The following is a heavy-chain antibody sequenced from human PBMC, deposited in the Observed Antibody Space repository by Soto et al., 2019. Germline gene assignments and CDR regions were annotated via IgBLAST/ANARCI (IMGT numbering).Heavy chain of an antibody. CDR1: GGTFSSYT. CDR3: ARDGVVGRCFFGY. J-gene: IGHJ4*02. Sequence: QVQLVQSGAEVKKPGSSVKVSCKASGGTFSSYTISWVRQAPGQGLEWMGRIIPILGIANYAQKFQGRVTITADKSASTAYMELSSLRSEDTAVYYCARDGVVGRCFFGYWGQGTLVTVSS. V-gene: IGHV1-69*08. D-gene: IGHD1-26*01. CDR2: IIPILGIA.